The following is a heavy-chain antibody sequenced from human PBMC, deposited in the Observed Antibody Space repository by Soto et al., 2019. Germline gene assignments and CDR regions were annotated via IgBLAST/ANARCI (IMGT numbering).Heavy chain of an antibody. D-gene: IGHD6-13*01. CDR1: GFTFDDYA. CDR2: ISWNSGSI. V-gene: IGHV3-9*01. Sequence: GGSLRLSCAASGFTFDDYAMNWVRQAPGKGLEWVSGISWNSGSIGYADSVKGRFTISRDNAKNSLYLQMNSLRAEDTALYYCAKDKGGAAGTHLGAFDIWGQGTMVTVSS. J-gene: IGHJ3*02. CDR3: AKDKGGAAGTHLGAFDI.